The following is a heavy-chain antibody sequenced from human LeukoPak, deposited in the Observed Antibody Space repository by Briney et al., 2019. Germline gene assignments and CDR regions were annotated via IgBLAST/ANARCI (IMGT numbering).Heavy chain of an antibody. D-gene: IGHD3-3*02. Sequence: PGGSLRLSCTASGFSFSSYWMSWVRQTPEKGLEFVANINQDGSVTNYVDSLKGRCTISRDNAKKSLYLEIRGLRADDTALYYGARDPGFSSFDLWGQGTLVTVPS. V-gene: IGHV3-7*01. CDR2: INQDGSVT. CDR3: ARDPGFSSFDL. J-gene: IGHJ4*02. CDR1: GFSFSSYW.